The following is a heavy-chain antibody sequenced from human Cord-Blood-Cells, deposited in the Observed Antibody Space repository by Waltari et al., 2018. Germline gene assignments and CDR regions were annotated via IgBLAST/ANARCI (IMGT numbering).Heavy chain of an antibody. V-gene: IGHV6-1*01. CDR1: GDSVSSNSAA. CDR2: TYYRSKWYN. J-gene: IGHJ4*02. D-gene: IGHD6-13*01. CDR3: ARGVAAAGTDFDY. Sequence: QVQLQQSGPGLVKPSQTLSLTCAFSGDSVSSNSAARNWIRQPPSRGLEWLERTYYRSKWYNDYAVSVKRRITINPDTSKNQFSLQLNSVTPEDTAVYYCARGVAAAGTDFDYWGQGTLVTVSS.